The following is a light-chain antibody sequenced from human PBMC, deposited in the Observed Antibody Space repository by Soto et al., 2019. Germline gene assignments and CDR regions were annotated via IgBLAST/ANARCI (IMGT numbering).Light chain of an antibody. J-gene: IGKJ1*01. Sequence: DIQMTQSPSSVSASVGDRVTITCRASHGISNYLAWYQQKPGKAPNLLIYGASSLHSGVPSRFSGSGSGTDFTLTISSLQPEDFATYYCQQTNSFPQTFGQGTKVEIK. CDR3: QQTNSFPQT. CDR1: HGISNY. V-gene: IGKV1D-12*01. CDR2: GAS.